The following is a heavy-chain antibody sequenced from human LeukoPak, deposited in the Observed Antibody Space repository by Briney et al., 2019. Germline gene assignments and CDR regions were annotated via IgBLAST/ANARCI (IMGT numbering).Heavy chain of an antibody. Sequence: GGSLRLSCAASGFTFSSYGMHWVRQAPGKGLEWVSYISSSSSTIYYADSVKGRFTISRDNAKNSLYLQMNSLRDEDTAVYYCARDQGGSSSTYYGMDVWGQGTTVTVSS. CDR2: ISSSSSTI. CDR1: GFTFSSYG. CDR3: ARDQGGSSSTYYGMDV. J-gene: IGHJ6*02. D-gene: IGHD6-6*01. V-gene: IGHV3-48*02.